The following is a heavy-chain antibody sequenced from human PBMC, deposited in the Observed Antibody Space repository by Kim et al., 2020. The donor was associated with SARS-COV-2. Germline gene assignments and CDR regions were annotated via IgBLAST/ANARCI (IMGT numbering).Heavy chain of an antibody. Sequence: SVKGRFTISRDNSKNTLYLQMNSLRAEDTAVYYCAKDKLWLKGFAGDYVYWGQGTLVTVSS. D-gene: IGHD5-18*01. J-gene: IGHJ4*02. CDR3: AKDKLWLKGFAGDYVY. V-gene: IGHV3-23*01.